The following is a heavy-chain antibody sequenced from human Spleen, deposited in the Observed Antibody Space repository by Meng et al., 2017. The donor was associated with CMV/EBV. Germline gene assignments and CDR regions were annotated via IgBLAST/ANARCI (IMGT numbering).Heavy chain of an antibody. D-gene: IGHD2-2*02. CDR2: TRNKANSYTT. V-gene: IGHV3-72*01. Sequence: GESLKISCAASGFTFSDHYMDWVRQAPGKGLEWVGRTRNKANSYTTEYAASVKGRFTISRDDSKNSLYLQMNSLKTEDTAVYYCTRHISLDCSSTTCYTGGWGYWGQGTLVTVSS. CDR1: GFTFSDHY. CDR3: TRHISLDCSSTTCYTGGWGY. J-gene: IGHJ4*02.